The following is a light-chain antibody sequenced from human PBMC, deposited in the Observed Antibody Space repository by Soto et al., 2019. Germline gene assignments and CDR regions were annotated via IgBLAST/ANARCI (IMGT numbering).Light chain of an antibody. CDR3: QSYDSSLSGFWV. CDR1: SSDVGSYNI. Sequence: QSALTQPASVSGSLGQSITISCTGTSSDVGSYNIVSWYQQHPGKVPKLIIYEGSSRPSGVSNRFSGSKSGNTAALTISGLQAEDEADYYCQSYDSSLSGFWVFGGGTKLTVL. V-gene: IGLV2-14*02. CDR2: EGS. J-gene: IGLJ3*02.